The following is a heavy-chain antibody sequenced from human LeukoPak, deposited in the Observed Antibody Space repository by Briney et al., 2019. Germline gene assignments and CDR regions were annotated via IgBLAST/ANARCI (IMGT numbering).Heavy chain of an antibody. Sequence: PSETLSLTCTVSGGSISSYYWSWIRQPPGKGLEWIGYIYYSGSTNYNPSLKSRVTISVDTSKNQFSLKLSSVTAADTAVYYCARGSRGHADFDFWGQGTLVTVSS. V-gene: IGHV4-59*01. CDR3: ARGSRGHADFDF. D-gene: IGHD3-10*01. CDR2: IYYSGST. J-gene: IGHJ4*02. CDR1: GGSISSYY.